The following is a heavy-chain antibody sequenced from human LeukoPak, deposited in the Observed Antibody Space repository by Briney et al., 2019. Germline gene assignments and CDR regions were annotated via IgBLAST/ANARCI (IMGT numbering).Heavy chain of an antibody. V-gene: IGHV3-30-3*01. CDR3: ARDLYSGSSYGIDY. Sequence: PGGSLRLSCAASGFTFSSYAMHWVRQAPGKGLEWVAVISYDGSNKYYADSVKGRFTISRDNSKNTLYLQMNSLRVEDTAVYYCARDLYSGSSYGIDYWGQGTLVTVSS. CDR1: GFTFSSYA. J-gene: IGHJ4*02. CDR2: ISYDGSNK. D-gene: IGHD1-26*01.